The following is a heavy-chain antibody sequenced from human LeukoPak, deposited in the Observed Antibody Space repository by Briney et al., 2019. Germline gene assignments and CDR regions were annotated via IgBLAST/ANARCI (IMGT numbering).Heavy chain of an antibody. CDR3: ARESGEIGRSMDV. D-gene: IGHD2-15*01. CDR1: GGSISSYF. V-gene: IGHV4-4*07. J-gene: IGHJ6*03. Sequence: PSGTLSLTCFIYGGSISSYFWSWVRQPAGKGLEWIGRTYTSGTTNYNTSLMSRVTLSLDTSKNQFSLKLTSVTAADTAVYYCARESGEIGRSMDVWGKGTPVTVSS. CDR2: TYTSGTT.